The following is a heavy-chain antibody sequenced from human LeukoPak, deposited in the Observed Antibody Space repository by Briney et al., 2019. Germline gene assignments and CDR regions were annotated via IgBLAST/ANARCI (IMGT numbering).Heavy chain of an antibody. CDR2: ISAYNGNT. CDR3: ARAMYSSSWSYFDY. D-gene: IGHD6-13*01. CDR1: DYTFTNYG. J-gene: IGHJ4*02. Sequence: ASVKVSCKASDYTFTNYGISWVRQAPGQGLEWMGWISAYNGNTNYAQNLQGRVTMATDTSTGTAYMELRSLRSDDTAVYYCARAMYSSSWSYFDYWGQGTLVTVSS. V-gene: IGHV1-18*01.